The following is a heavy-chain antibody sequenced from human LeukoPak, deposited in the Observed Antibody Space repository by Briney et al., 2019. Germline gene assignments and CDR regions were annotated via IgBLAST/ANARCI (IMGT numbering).Heavy chain of an antibody. CDR2: ITHNGGRT. CDR1: GFTFSNYA. Sequence: GGSLRLSCAASGFTFSNYALSWVRQAPGRGLDWVSLITHNGGRTYYADSVKGRFTVSRDNSRNTLYLQINSLRAEDTAVYYCAKNDDGGWLEDYWGQGTLVTASS. V-gene: IGHV3-23*01. D-gene: IGHD6-19*01. J-gene: IGHJ4*02. CDR3: AKNDDGGWLEDY.